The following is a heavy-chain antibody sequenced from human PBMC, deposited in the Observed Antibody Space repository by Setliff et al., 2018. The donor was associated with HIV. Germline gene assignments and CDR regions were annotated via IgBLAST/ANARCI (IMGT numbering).Heavy chain of an antibody. J-gene: IGHJ4*02. D-gene: IGHD6-19*01. V-gene: IGHV3-33*08. Sequence: GGSLRLSCAASGFTFSSYAMSWVRQAPGKGLEWVAVIWFDGSDKYYADSVKGRFTISRDNAKNSLYLQMNSLRAEDTAVYYCARRLSSGSYFGYWGQGTLVTVSS. CDR2: IWFDGSDK. CDR1: GFTFSSYA. CDR3: ARRLSSGSYFGY.